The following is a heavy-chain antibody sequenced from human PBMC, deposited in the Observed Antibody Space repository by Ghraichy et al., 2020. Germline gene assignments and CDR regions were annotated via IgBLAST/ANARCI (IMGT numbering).Heavy chain of an antibody. CDR3: ARGGIYCTNPRLCYNPFDN. CDR1: GFTFSGYW. V-gene: IGHV3-7*03. Sequence: GGSLRLSCAVSGFTFSGYWMTWVRQAPGKGLEWVANIKEDGSEKYYVDSVKGRFTISRDNVENSLFLQMNSLRAEDTAVYYCARGGIYCTNPRLCYNPFDNWGQGTLVTVSS. D-gene: IGHD2-8*01. CDR2: IKEDGSEK. J-gene: IGHJ4*02.